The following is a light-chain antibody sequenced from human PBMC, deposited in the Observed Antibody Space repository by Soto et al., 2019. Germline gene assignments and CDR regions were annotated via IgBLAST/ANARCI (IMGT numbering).Light chain of an antibody. V-gene: IGLV2-23*01. CDR1: GDNIGSYDF. CDR3: CSYADRSTWV. CDR2: EGT. Sequence: QSVLTQPASLSGSPGQSITLSCTGTGDNIGSYDFVSWYQHLPGEAPKLIIYEGTKRPSGISNRFSGSKAGYTASLSISGLQADDAADYFCCSYADRSTWVFGGGTKLTVL. J-gene: IGLJ3*02.